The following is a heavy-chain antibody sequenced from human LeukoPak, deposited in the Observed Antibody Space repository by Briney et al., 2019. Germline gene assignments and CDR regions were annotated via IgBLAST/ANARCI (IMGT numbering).Heavy chain of an antibody. CDR2: IYYSGST. Sequence: SETLSLTCTVSGGSISSSSYYWGWMRQPPGKGLEWIGSIYYSGSTYYNPSLKRRVTISVDTSKNQFSLKLSSVTAADTALYYCASIVEVVADEGYWGQGTLVTVSS. D-gene: IGHD2-15*01. CDR1: GGSISSSSYY. CDR3: ASIVEVVADEGY. V-gene: IGHV4-39*01. J-gene: IGHJ4*02.